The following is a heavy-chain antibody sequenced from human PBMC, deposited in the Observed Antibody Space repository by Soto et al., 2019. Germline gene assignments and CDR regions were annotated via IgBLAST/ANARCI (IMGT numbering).Heavy chain of an antibody. D-gene: IGHD2-21*02. V-gene: IGHV4-31*11. Sequence: QVQLQESGPGLVKPSQTLSLTCAVSGGSISTGGYYLTWIRQHPTKGLEWIGYIHYTGSTYYSPYLKSRLTILVDTSNNQFALKLSAVTAADTAVYYCARETALVTRFFDSWGQGALVTVSS. CDR2: IHYTGST. CDR1: GGSISTGGYY. J-gene: IGHJ4*02. CDR3: ARETALVTRFFDS.